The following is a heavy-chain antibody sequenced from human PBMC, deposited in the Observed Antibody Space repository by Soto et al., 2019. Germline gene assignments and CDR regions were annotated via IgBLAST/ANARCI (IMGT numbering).Heavy chain of an antibody. Sequence: QVQLQESGPGLVKPSQTLSLTCTVSGDSISSSNSYWSWIRQPPGKGLEWIGYIHYRGTTAYNPSLESRLIISVNTSKSQFSLRLSSVTAADTAVYYCAREWRSGDSVPFDYWGQGTLVTVSS. J-gene: IGHJ4*02. V-gene: IGHV4-31*03. CDR1: GDSISSSNSY. CDR2: IHYRGTT. D-gene: IGHD2-21*02. CDR3: AREWRSGDSVPFDY.